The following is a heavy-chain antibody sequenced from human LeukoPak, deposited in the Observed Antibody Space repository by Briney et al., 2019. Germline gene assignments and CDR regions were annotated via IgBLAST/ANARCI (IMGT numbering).Heavy chain of an antibody. Sequence: GGSLRLSCAASGFAFQGYWMYWVRQAPGEGLLWVSRINTDENSRTYAESVKGRFTISRDNAKNTLYLQMNSLRVEDTAVYYCARVVGLDAEYSDLWGRGALVTVSS. CDR1: GFAFQGYW. J-gene: IGHJ2*01. V-gene: IGHV3-74*01. D-gene: IGHD2-15*01. CDR3: ARVVGLDAEYSDL. CDR2: INTDENSR.